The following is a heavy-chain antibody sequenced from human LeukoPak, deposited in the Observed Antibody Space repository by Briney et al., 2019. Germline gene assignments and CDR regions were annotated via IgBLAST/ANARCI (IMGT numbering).Heavy chain of an antibody. J-gene: IGHJ4*02. D-gene: IGHD6-13*01. CDR2: INPNSGGT. CDR3: AREDYSSSCPDY. Sequence: AASVKVSCKASGYTFTGYYMHWVRQAPRQGLEWMGWINPNSGGTNYAQKFQGRVTMTRDTSISTAYMELSRLRSDDTAVYYCAREDYSSSCPDYWGQGTLVTVSS. V-gene: IGHV1-2*02. CDR1: GYTFTGYY.